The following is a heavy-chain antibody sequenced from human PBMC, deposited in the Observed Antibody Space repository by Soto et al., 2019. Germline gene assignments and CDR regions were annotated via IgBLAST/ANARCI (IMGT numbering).Heavy chain of an antibody. CDR1: GFTFSNAW. Sequence: EVQLVESGGGLVKPGGSLRLSCAASGFTFSNAWMNWVRQAPGKGLEWVGRIKSKTDGGTTDYAAPVKGRFTISRDDSKTTLYLQMNSLKTEDTAVYYCTTASCSGGSCPWWGQGTLVTVSS. CDR3: TTASCSGGSCPW. V-gene: IGHV3-15*07. CDR2: IKSKTDGGTT. D-gene: IGHD2-15*01. J-gene: IGHJ4*02.